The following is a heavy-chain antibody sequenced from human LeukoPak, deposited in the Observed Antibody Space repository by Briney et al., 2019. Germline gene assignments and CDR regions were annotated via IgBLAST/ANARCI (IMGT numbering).Heavy chain of an antibody. CDR1: GFTFSDYA. V-gene: IGHV3-30-3*01. J-gene: IGHJ6*02. CDR2: ISYDGSNK. CDR3: AKLPMRTVTYYYYGMDV. D-gene: IGHD4-17*01. Sequence: PGGSLRLSCAASGFTFSDYAIHWVRRAPGKGLEWVAVISYDGSNKYYADSVKGRFTISRDNSKSTLYLQMDSLRAEDTAVYYCAKLPMRTVTYYYYGMDVWGQGTTVTVSS.